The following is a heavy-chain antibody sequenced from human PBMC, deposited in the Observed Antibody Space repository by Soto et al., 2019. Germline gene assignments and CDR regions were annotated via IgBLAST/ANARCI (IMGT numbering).Heavy chain of an antibody. D-gene: IGHD3-10*01. CDR1: GGSISSYY. CDR2: IYYSGST. V-gene: IGHV4-59*01. Sequence: QVQLQESGPGLVKPSETLSLTCTVSGGSISSYYWSWIRQPPGKGLEWIGYIYYSGSTNYNPSLKSRVTISVDTSKNQFSLKLSSVTAADTAIYYCARERWFGDGWFDPWGQGTLVTVSS. J-gene: IGHJ5*02. CDR3: ARERWFGDGWFDP.